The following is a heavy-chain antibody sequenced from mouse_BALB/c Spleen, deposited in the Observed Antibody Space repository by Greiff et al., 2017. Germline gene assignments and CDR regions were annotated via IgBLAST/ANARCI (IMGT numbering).Heavy chain of an antibody. CDR1: GYSITSDYA. V-gene: IGHV3-2*02. CDR3: ARRDRGDY. CDR2: ISYSGST. Sequence: EVQLVESGPGLVKPSQSLSFTCTATGYSITSDYAWYWIRQFPGNILEWMGYISYSGSTSYNQSLKSRISITRDTSKNQSFLQLNSVTTEDTATYNWARRDRGDYWGQGTTLTVSS. D-gene: IGHD3-3*01. J-gene: IGHJ2*01.